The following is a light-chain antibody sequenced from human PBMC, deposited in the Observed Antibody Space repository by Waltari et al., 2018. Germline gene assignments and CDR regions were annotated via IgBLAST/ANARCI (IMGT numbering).Light chain of an antibody. CDR1: QSVSSN. V-gene: IGKV3-15*01. CDR2: DAA. Sequence: EVVMTQSPATLSVFPGERATLSCRASQSVSSNLAWYQQRPGQAPRLLSFDAATRAPSIPARFSGSGSGTEFTLTIRSLQSEDSAVYYCQQYNRWPPITFGQGTRLEVK. CDR3: QQYNRWPPIT. J-gene: IGKJ5*01.